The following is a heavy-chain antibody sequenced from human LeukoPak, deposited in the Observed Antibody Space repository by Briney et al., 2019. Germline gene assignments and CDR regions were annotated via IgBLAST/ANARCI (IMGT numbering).Heavy chain of an antibody. D-gene: IGHD5-18*01. J-gene: IGHJ4*02. CDR2: INAGNGNT. CDR1: GYTFTSYA. V-gene: IGHV1-3*01. CDR3: ARAKGYSYGYGNFYFDY. Sequence: ASVKVSCKASGYTFTSYAMHWVRQAPGQRLEWMGWINAGNGNTKYSQKFQGRVTITRDTSASTAYMELSSLRSEDTAVYYCARAKGYSYGYGNFYFDYWGQGTLVTVSS.